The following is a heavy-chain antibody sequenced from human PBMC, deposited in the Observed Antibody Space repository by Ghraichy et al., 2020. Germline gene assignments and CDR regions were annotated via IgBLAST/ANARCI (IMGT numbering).Heavy chain of an antibody. Sequence: SETLSLTCAVYGGSFSGYYWSWIRQPPGKGLEWIGEINHSGSTNYNPSLKSRVTISVDTSKNQFSLKLSSVTAADTAVYYCARGLGAAAGREYYYYGMDVWGQGTTVTVSS. V-gene: IGHV4-34*01. CDR3: ARGLGAAAGREYYYYGMDV. J-gene: IGHJ6*02. D-gene: IGHD6-13*01. CDR1: GGSFSGYY. CDR2: INHSGST.